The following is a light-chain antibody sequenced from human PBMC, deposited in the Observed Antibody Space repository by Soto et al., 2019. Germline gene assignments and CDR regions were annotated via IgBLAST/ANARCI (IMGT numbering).Light chain of an antibody. CDR2: GAS. J-gene: IGKJ2*03. Sequence: EIVLTQSPGTLSLSPGESATLSCRASQSVTSSFLAWYQQKPGQAPRLLIYGASRRATGIPDRFSGSGSGTDFTLTISSLEPEDFAVYYCQQYGNSVYSFGPGTKVDIK. CDR1: QSVTSSF. CDR3: QQYGNSVYS. V-gene: IGKV3-20*01.